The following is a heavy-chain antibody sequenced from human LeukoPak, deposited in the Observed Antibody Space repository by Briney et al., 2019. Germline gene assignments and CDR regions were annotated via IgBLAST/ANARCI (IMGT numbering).Heavy chain of an antibody. D-gene: IGHD1-1*01. V-gene: IGHV3-30*18. J-gene: IGHJ5*02. CDR2: ISYDGSNK. Sequence: PGGSLRLSCAASGFTFSSYAMSWVRQAPGKGLEWVAVISYDGSNKYYADSVKGRFTISRDNSKNTLYLQMNSLRAEGTAVYYCAKDGRSYNWFDPWGQGTLVTVSS. CDR3: AKDGRSYNWFDP. CDR1: GFTFSSYA.